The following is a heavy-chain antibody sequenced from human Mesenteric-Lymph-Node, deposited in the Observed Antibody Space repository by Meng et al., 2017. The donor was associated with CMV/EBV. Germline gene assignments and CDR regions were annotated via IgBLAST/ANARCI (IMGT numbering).Heavy chain of an antibody. D-gene: IGHD3-3*01. CDR1: GFTFSNYA. J-gene: IGHJ4*02. CDR2: IAYDGSKK. Sequence: GESLKISCAASGFTFSNYAMHWVRQAPGQGLEWVAVIAYDGSKKYYADSVKGRFTISRDNSNNTLYLQMNSLRAEDTAVYYCAGGNLGWVHFDSWGQGTLVTVSS. CDR3: AGGNLGWVHFDS. V-gene: IGHV3-30-3*01.